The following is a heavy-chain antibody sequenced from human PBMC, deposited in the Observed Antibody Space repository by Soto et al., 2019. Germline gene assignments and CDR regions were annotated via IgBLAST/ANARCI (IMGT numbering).Heavy chain of an antibody. Sequence: QLQLQESGPGLVKPSETLSLTCTVSGGSISSSSYYWGWIRQPPGKGLEWIGSIYYSGSTYYNPSLKSRVTISVDTSKNQFSLKLSSVTAADTAVYYCAREYYYGSGESYWGQGTLVTVSS. J-gene: IGHJ4*02. CDR1: GGSISSSSYY. D-gene: IGHD3-10*01. V-gene: IGHV4-39*02. CDR3: AREYYYGSGESY. CDR2: IYYSGST.